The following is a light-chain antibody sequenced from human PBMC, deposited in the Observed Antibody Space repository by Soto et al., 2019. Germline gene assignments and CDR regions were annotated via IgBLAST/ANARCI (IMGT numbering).Light chain of an antibody. CDR2: KTS. J-gene: IGKJ2*01. V-gene: IGKV1-5*03. Sequence: DIQVTQSPSTLSAFVGDRVILTCRASQNVNIWLAWYQQRPRKAPELLIYKTSSLESGVPSRFSGSGSGTEFTLTISSLETDDFGTYFCLQYNSLPYTFGQGTKLEIK. CDR1: QNVNIW. CDR3: LQYNSLPYT.